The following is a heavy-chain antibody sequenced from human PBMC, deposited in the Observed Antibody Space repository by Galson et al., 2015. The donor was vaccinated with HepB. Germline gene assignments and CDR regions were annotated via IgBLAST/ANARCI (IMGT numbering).Heavy chain of an antibody. V-gene: IGHV3-30*18. CDR3: AKAPPHYYDSSGYYPNKYYYYYYYMDV. CDR2: ISYDGSNK. Sequence: SLRLSCAASGFTFSSYGMHWVRQAPGKGLEWVAVISYDGSNKYYADSVKGRFTISRDNSKNTLYLQMNSLRAEDTAVYYCAKAPPHYYDSSGYYPNKYYYYYYYMDVWGKGTTVTVSS. CDR1: GFTFSSYG. D-gene: IGHD3-22*01. J-gene: IGHJ6*03.